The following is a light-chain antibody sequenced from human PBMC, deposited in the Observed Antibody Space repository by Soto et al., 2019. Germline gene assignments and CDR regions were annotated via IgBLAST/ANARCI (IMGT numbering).Light chain of an antibody. CDR1: QSISSW. CDR2: DAS. CDR3: QQYKSYSALT. V-gene: IGKV1-5*01. Sequence: DIQMTQSPSTLSASVGDRVTITCLASQSISSWLAWYQQKPGKAPKLLIFDASSLESGVPSRFSGSGSGTEFTLTISSLQADDFATYYCQQYKSYSALTFGGGTKVEIK. J-gene: IGKJ4*01.